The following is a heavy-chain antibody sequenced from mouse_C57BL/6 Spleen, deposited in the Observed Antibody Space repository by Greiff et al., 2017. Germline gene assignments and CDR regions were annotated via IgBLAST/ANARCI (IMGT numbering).Heavy chain of an antibody. CDR2: IDPSDSYT. Sequence: QVQLQQPGAELVRPGTSVKLSCKASGYTFTSYWMHWVKQRPGQGLEWIGVIDPSDSYTNYNQKFKGKATLTVDTSSSTAYMQLSSLTSEDSAVYDCARDDGYDAVAMDDWGQGTSVTVSS. CDR1: GYTFTSYW. D-gene: IGHD2-2*01. J-gene: IGHJ4*01. V-gene: IGHV1-59*01. CDR3: ARDDGYDAVAMDD.